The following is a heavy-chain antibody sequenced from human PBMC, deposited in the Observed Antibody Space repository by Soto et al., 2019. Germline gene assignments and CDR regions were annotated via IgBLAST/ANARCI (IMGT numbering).Heavy chain of an antibody. Sequence: QVQLVQSGAEVKKPGASVKVSCKASGYTFTSSDINWVRQATGQGREWMGWMNPHSGNTGYAQKFQDRVTMTRNTSTSTAYMELSSLRSEDTAVYYCAREVRAGRFYPGGKGPLVTVSS. J-gene: IGHJ5*02. V-gene: IGHV1-8*01. CDR2: MNPHSGNT. CDR1: GYTFTSSD. CDR3: AREVRAGRFYP.